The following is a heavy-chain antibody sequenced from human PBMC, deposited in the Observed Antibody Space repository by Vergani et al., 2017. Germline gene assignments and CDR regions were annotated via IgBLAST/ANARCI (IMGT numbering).Heavy chain of an antibody. J-gene: IGHJ6*02. CDR1: GYSFINYG. CDR2: VSAYNGNT. D-gene: IGHD3-16*02. V-gene: IGHV1-18*01. Sequence: QSQLVQSGDEVKKPGASVKVSCKTSGYSFINYGISWVRQAPGQGLEWLGWVSAYNGNTNYGQKIQGRVTMTTDTSKMKEYMQLRSLKFDDTAVYYCAREGCYDNIRGTYRPPSYYGMGGWGQGTKVTVAS. CDR3: AREGCYDNIRGTYRPPSYYGMGG.